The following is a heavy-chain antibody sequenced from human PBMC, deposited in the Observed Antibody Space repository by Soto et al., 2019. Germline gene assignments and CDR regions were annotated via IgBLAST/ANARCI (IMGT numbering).Heavy chain of an antibody. CDR2: VSDVERA. V-gene: IGHV3-53*01. Sequence: EVRLVESGGGWIQPGGSLRLSCVVSGFSVSSNYMSWVRQAPGKGLEWVTVVSDVERANYADSVKGRFTVSRDISKRTVFLPMNSLRAEDTAVYYCARPHSAAFAWAAESWGQGTLVIVSS. J-gene: IGHJ5*02. D-gene: IGHD1-26*01. CDR1: GFSVSSNY. CDR3: ARPHSAAFAWAAES.